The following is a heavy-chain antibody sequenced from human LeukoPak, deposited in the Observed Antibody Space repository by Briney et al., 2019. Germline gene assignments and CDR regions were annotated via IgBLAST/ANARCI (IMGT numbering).Heavy chain of an antibody. J-gene: IGHJ4*02. D-gene: IGHD3-10*01. V-gene: IGHV1-24*01. Sequence: ASVKVSCKVSGYTLTELSMHWVRQAPGKGLEWMGGFDPEDGETIYAQKFQGRVTTTEDTSTDTAYMELSSLRSGDTSVYYCATSFPQYDYGSGSPMGYWGQGTLVTVSS. CDR3: ATSFPQYDYGSGSPMGY. CDR2: FDPEDGET. CDR1: GYTLTELS.